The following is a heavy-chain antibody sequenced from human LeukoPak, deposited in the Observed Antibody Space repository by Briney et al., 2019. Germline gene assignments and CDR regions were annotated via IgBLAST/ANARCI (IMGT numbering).Heavy chain of an antibody. J-gene: IGHJ3*02. D-gene: IGHD2-2*01. Sequence: PGGSLRLSCAASGFTFSSYSMNWVRQAPGKGLEWVSFISSSSSTIYYADSVKGRFTISRDNAKNSLYLQMNSLRDEDTAVYYCARGSGFVVVPAAGAFDIWGQGTMVTVSS. CDR1: GFTFSSYS. CDR2: ISSSSSTI. V-gene: IGHV3-48*02. CDR3: ARGSGFVVVPAAGAFDI.